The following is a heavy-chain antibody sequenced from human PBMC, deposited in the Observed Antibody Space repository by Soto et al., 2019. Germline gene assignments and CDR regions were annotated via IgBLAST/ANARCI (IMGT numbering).Heavy chain of an antibody. J-gene: IGHJ6*02. CDR1: GGSISSGGYS. Sequence: SETLSLTCAVSGGSISSGGYSWSWIRQPPGKGLEWIAYIYHSGITYYNPSLKSRVTISVDTSKNQFSLKLSSVTAADTAVYYCARLAPDIVLLASEDVWGQGTTVTVSS. D-gene: IGHD3-3*02. V-gene: IGHV4-30-2*03. CDR3: ARLAPDIVLLASEDV. CDR2: IYHSGIT.